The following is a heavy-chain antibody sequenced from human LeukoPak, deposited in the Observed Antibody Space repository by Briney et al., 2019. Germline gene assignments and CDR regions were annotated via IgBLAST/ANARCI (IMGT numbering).Heavy chain of an antibody. Sequence: GGSLRLSCAASGFTFSSYSMNWVRQAPGKGLEWVSSISSSSSYIYYADSVKGRFTISRDNAKNSLYLQMNSLRAEDTAVYYCSRRPAYSSSSGYYFDYLGQGTLGNVS. CDR1: GFTFSSYS. V-gene: IGHV3-21*01. CDR2: ISSSSSYI. CDR3: SRRPAYSSSSGYYFDY. J-gene: IGHJ4*02. D-gene: IGHD6-13*01.